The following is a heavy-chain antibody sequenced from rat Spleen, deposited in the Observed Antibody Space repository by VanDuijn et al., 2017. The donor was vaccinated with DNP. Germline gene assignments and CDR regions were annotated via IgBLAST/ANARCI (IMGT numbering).Heavy chain of an antibody. CDR3: ARDLIIRDTTSAMDA. J-gene: IGHJ4*01. CDR2: IWKHGAT. Sequence: QVQLKESGPGLVQPSRTLSLTCTVSGFSLTSYNVHWARQPPGKGLEWLGVIWKHGATRYNSALKARLSFSKATSKSQVFLKLNSLQTEDTATYYCARDLIIRDTTSAMDAWGPGTSVTVSS. D-gene: IGHD4-3*01. CDR1: GFSLTSYN. V-gene: IGHV2-41*01.